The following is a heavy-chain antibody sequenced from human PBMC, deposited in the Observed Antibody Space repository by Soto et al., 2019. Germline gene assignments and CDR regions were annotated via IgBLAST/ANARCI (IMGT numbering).Heavy chain of an antibody. J-gene: IGHJ4*02. CDR3: TKSGVGYVNSGYYGGDYDS. V-gene: IGHV4-59*01. CDR1: GGSMNNYY. CDR2: ISYMGTT. Sequence: QVQLQESGPGLVKPSETLSLTCTVSGGSMNNYYWSWIRQAPRKGLQYIGYISYMGTTNYNPPRKSRVTISIDTSKTQFALMLTSVTAAYTALYYCTKSGVGYVNSGYYGGDYDSWGRGTLVTVSS. D-gene: IGHD3-22*01.